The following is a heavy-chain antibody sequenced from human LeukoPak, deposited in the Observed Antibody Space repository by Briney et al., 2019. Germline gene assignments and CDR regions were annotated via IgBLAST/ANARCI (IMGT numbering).Heavy chain of an antibody. V-gene: IGHV3-23*01. CDR1: GFTFSSYA. J-gene: IGHJ3*02. CDR2: ISSSGGST. Sequence: GGSLRLSCAASGFTFSSYAMSWVLQAPGKGLEWVSAISSSGGSTYFADSVKGRFTISRDNSKNALYLQMNSLRAEDTAVYYCAKDSSGSYYLGAFDIWGQGTMVTVSS. D-gene: IGHD3-10*01. CDR3: AKDSSGSYYLGAFDI.